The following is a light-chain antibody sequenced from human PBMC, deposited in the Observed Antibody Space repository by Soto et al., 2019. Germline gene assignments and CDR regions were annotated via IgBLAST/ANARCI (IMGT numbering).Light chain of an antibody. CDR1: SSDVGGYNY. J-gene: IGLJ1*01. CDR3: SSYTSSSTRLYV. CDR2: DVS. V-gene: IGLV2-14*01. Sequence: QSALPQPASVSWSPGQSITISCTGTSSDVGGYNYVSWYQQHPGKAPKLMIYDVSNRPSGVSNRFSGSKSGNTASLTISGLQAEDEADYYCSSYTSSSTRLYVFGTGTKVTVL.